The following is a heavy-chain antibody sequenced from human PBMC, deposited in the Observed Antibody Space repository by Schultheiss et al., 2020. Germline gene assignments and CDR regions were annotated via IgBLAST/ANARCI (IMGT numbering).Heavy chain of an antibody. CDR2: IYYSGST. J-gene: IGHJ4*02. CDR1: GGSISSGGYY. V-gene: IGHV4-31*03. CDR3: ARRSGWHKGAIDY. Sequence: SETLSLTCTVSGGSISSGGYYWSWIRQHPGKGLEWIGYIYYSGSTYYNPSLKSRVTISVDTSENQFSLKLSSVTAADTAVYYCARRSGWHKGAIDYWGQGTLVTVSS. D-gene: IGHD6-19*01.